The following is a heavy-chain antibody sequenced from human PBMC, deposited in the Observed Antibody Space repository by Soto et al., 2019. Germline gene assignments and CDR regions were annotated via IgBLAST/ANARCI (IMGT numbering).Heavy chain of an antibody. CDR1: GFTFSTYW. V-gene: IGHV3-74*01. Sequence: PGGSLRLSCAASGFTFSTYWMHWVRQAPGEGLVWVSAIKNDGARTSYADSVKGRFTISRDNAKNTLYLQLNNLRAEDTAVYYFARDLRSQFVYWCHGILVTVFS. CDR3: ARDLRSQFVY. CDR2: IKNDGART. J-gene: IGHJ4*01.